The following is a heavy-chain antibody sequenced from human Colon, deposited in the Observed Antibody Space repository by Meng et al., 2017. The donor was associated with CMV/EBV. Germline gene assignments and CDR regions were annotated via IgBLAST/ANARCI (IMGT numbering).Heavy chain of an antibody. D-gene: IGHD4-17*01. CDR1: YTFNSYA. V-gene: IGHV7-4-1*02. Sequence: YTFNSYAMNWVRQAPGQGLEWMGWINTNTGNPTYAQGFTGRFVFSLDTSVSTAYLQISSLKAEDTAVYYCAREWLDGDYGSLYFDYWGQGTLVTVSS. CDR2: INTNTGNP. J-gene: IGHJ4*02. CDR3: AREWLDGDYGSLYFDY.